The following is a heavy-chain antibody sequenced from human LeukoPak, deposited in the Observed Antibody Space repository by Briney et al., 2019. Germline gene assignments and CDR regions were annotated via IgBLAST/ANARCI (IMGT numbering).Heavy chain of an antibody. CDR3: ARDRDCSDGSCYSGFGY. Sequence: SETLSLTCTVSGGSISSYYWSWIRQPAGEGLEWIGRVYTSGSTNYNPPLKSRVAMSVDTSKNQFSLKLSSVTAADTAVYYCARDRDCSDGSCYSGFGYWGQGTLVTVSS. CDR1: GGSISSYY. V-gene: IGHV4-4*07. CDR2: VYTSGST. J-gene: IGHJ4*02. D-gene: IGHD2-15*01.